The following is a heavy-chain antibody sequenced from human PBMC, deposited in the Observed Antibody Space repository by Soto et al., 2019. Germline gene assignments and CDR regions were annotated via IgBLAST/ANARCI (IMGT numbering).Heavy chain of an antibody. Sequence: SETLSLTCAVYGGSFSGYYWSWIRQPPGKGLEWIGEINHSGSTNYNPSLKSRVTISVDTSKNQFSLKLSSVTAADTAVYYCARGVGKIDYWGQGTLVTVSS. D-gene: IGHD2-15*01. V-gene: IGHV4-34*01. J-gene: IGHJ4*02. CDR1: GGSFSGYY. CDR3: ARGVGKIDY. CDR2: INHSGST.